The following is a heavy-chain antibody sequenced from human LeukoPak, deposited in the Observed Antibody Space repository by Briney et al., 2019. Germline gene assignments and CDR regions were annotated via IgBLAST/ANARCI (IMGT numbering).Heavy chain of an antibody. V-gene: IGHV4-59*01. CDR3: ARSGDDAFDY. CDR2: IYYSGST. Sequence: SETLSVTCTVSGGSIISYYWSWIRQPRGKGLEWIGYIYYSGSTNYNPSLKSRVTISVDTSKNQFSLKLSSVTAADTAVYYCARSGDDAFDYWGQGTLVTVSS. CDR1: GGSIISYY. J-gene: IGHJ4*02. D-gene: IGHD1-1*01.